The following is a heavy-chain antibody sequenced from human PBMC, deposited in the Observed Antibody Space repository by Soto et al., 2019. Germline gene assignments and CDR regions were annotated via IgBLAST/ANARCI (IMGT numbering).Heavy chain of an antibody. J-gene: IGHJ5*02. CDR1: GFTFSSYA. V-gene: IGHV3-30*04. CDR3: AKDRVIQLLPIWPDP. CDR2: VSSDGSDQ. Sequence: GSLRLSCAASGFTFSSYAMHWVRQAPGKGLEWVAYVSSDGSDQYYTDSVKGRFTISRDNSKSTLYLQLDSLRVDDTAVYYCAKDRVIQLLPIWPDPWGQGTLVTVSS. D-gene: IGHD2-2*01.